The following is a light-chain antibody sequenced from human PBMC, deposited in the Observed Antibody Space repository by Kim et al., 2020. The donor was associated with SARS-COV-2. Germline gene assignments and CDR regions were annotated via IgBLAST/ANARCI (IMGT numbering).Light chain of an antibody. Sequence: DTLSLSPGDRVTLSCTSSQSFSTFLAWYQQKPGQAPRLLIYDISNRATGIPARFSGGKSGADFTLTISSLEPEDFAVYYCQQRGFFGQGTRLEIK. V-gene: IGKV3-11*01. J-gene: IGKJ5*01. CDR1: QSFSTF. CDR2: DIS. CDR3: QQRGF.